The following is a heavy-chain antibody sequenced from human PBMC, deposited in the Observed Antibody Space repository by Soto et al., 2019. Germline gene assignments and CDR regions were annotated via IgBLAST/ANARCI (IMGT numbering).Heavy chain of an antibody. CDR2: INHSGST. Sequence: QVQLQQWGAGLLKPSETLSLTCAVYGGSFSGYYWSWIRQPPGKGLEWIGEINHSGSTNYNPSLKSRVTIAVDTSKNQFSLKLSSVTAADTAVYYCESRYSYGLWGNDYWGQGTLVTVSS. CDR1: GGSFSGYY. V-gene: IGHV4-34*01. D-gene: IGHD5-18*01. CDR3: ESRYSYGLWGNDY. J-gene: IGHJ4*02.